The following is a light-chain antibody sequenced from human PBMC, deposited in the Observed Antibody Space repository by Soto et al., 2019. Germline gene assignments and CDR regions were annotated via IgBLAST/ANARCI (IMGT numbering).Light chain of an antibody. V-gene: IGKV3-20*01. CDR1: QSVSSSY. CDR3: QQYGSSPSYT. CDR2: GAS. Sequence: EIVSTQSPGTLSLSPGERATLSCRASQSVSSSYLAWYQQKPGQAPRLLIYGASSRATGIPDRFSGSGSGTDFTLTISRLEPEDFAVYYCQQYGSSPSYTFGQGTKLEIK. J-gene: IGKJ2*01.